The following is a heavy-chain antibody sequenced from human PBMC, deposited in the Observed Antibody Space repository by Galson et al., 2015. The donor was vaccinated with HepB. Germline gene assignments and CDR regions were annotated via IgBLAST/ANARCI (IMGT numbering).Heavy chain of an antibody. CDR2: VSYDGTYK. V-gene: IGHV3-30*18. Sequence: SLRLSCATSGFRFNSFGMHWVRQAPGKGLEWVAVVSYDGTYKYSADSVKGRLTISRDNSNNTLFLQIDSLRNEDTAIYYCAKDRSLGYCSSTSCYFDYWGRGTLVTVSS. CDR1: GFRFNSFG. CDR3: AKDRSLGYCSSTSCYFDY. D-gene: IGHD2-2*01. J-gene: IGHJ4*02.